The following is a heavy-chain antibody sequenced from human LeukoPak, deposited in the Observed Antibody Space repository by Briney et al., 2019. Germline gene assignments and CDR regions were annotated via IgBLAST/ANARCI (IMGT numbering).Heavy chain of an antibody. V-gene: IGHV4-61*02. CDR3: ASSSSWYPSFDY. J-gene: IGHJ4*02. Sequence: PSQTLSLTCTVSGGSISSGSYYWSWIRQPVGKGLEWIGRIYTSDSTYYNPSLKSRVTISIDTSKNQFSLKLSSVTAADTAVYYCASSSSWYPSFDYWGQGTLVTVSS. D-gene: IGHD6-13*01. CDR1: GGSISSGSYY. CDR2: IYTSDST.